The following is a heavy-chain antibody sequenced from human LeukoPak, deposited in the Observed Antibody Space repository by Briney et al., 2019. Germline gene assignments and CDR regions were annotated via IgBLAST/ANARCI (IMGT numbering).Heavy chain of an antibody. D-gene: IGHD5-18*01. V-gene: IGHV3-7*01. CDR3: AKDNTVIQLVGRRRGHFDY. CDR1: GFTFRSHW. Sequence: PGGSLRLSCAASGFTFRSHWMSWVRQAPGKGLEWVANIAQDGSDKNYVDSVKGRFTISRDNAKNSLYLQMNSLRAEDTAVYYCAKDNTVIQLVGRRRGHFDYWGQGTLVTVSS. J-gene: IGHJ4*02. CDR2: IAQDGSDK.